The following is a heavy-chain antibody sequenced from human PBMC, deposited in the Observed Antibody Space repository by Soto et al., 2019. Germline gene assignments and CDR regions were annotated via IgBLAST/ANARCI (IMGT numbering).Heavy chain of an antibody. Sequence: GGSLRLSCAASGFTFSSYAMHWVRQAPGKGLEWVAVISYDGSNKYNADSVKGRFTISRDNSKNTLYLQMNSLRAEDTAVYYCARDGKWGYGGNFGDYWGQGTLVTVSS. CDR1: GFTFSSYA. D-gene: IGHD4-17*01. V-gene: IGHV3-30-3*01. CDR3: ARDGKWGYGGNFGDY. CDR2: ISYDGSNK. J-gene: IGHJ4*02.